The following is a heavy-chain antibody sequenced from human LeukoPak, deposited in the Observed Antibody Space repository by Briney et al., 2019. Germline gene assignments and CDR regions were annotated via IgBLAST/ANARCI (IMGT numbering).Heavy chain of an antibody. V-gene: IGHV4-34*01. CDR2: INHSGST. CDR1: GESFTDYY. D-gene: IGHD3-10*02. J-gene: IGHJ4*02. Sequence: SETLSLTCAVYGESFTDYYWNWIRQSPGKGLEWIGDINHSGSTNYNPSLKSRVTISIDTSKKQFSLKLSSVTAADTAVYSCARGTLVRGISYWGQGALVTVSS. CDR3: ARGTLVRGISY.